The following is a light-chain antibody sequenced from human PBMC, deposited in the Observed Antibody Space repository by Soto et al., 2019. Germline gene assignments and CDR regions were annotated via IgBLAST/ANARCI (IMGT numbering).Light chain of an antibody. CDR3: SSYTSSSTLSYV. V-gene: IGLV2-14*01. Sequence: QSVLTQPASVSGSPGQSITISCTGTSSDVGGYIYVSWYQQHPGKAPKLMIYDVSNRPSGVSNRFSGSKSGNTASLTISGLQAEDEADYYCSSYTSSSTLSYVFGTGTKVTVL. J-gene: IGLJ1*01. CDR1: SSDVGGYIY. CDR2: DVS.